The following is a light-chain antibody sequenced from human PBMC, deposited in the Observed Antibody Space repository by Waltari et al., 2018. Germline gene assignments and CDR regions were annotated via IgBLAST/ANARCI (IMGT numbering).Light chain of an antibody. CDR1: QSLVYSDGNIY. Sequence: DVVLTQSPLSLPVTLGQPASISCRSSQSLVYSDGNIYLSWFQQRPGQSPRRLIYKVSNRDSGVPDRFSGSGSGTGFTLNISRVEAEDVGAYYCCSYAGSSTVVFGGGTK. CDR3: CSYAGSSTVV. CDR2: KVS. V-gene: IGKV2-30*01. J-gene: IGKJ4*01.